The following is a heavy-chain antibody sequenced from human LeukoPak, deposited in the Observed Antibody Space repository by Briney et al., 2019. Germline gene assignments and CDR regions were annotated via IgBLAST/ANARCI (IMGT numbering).Heavy chain of an antibody. D-gene: IGHD1-26*01. CDR1: GFTFTSFW. J-gene: IGHJ4*02. CDR2: ISSSSSYI. Sequence: GGSLRLSCAASGFTFTSFWMTWVRQAPGKGLEWVSSISSSSSYIYYADSVKGRFTISRDNAKNSLYLQMNSLRAEDTAVYYCAREGDSGSYNGDYWGQGTLVTVSS. CDR3: AREGDSGSYNGDY. V-gene: IGHV3-21*01.